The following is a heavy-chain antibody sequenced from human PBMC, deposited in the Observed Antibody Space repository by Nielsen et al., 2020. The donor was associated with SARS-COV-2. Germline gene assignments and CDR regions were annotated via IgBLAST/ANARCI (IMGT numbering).Heavy chain of an antibody. J-gene: IGHJ1*01. V-gene: IGHV3-11*03. CDR2: ISGSGSYT. Sequence: GGSLRLSCTASGFTFSDSFMSWIRQAPGKGLEWVSYISGSGSYTNYADSLKGRFTISRDNAKNSLYLQMDSLRAEDTAFHYCARSGHCNGGICYFTEYFQDWGQGTLVTVSS. D-gene: IGHD2-8*02. CDR3: ARSGHCNGGICYFTEYFQD. CDR1: GFTFSDSF.